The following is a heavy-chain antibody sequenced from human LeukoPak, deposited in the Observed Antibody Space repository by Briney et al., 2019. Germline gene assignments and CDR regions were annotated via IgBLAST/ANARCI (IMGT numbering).Heavy chain of an antibody. Sequence: GASVKVSCKASGYTFTGYKMYWVRQAPGQGLEWMGWINPDSGGTRYPQQFQGRVTMTRDTSTTTAYMELNSLRSDDTAVYYYARGRGAAAVYYFDYWGQGTLVTVSS. CDR1: GYTFTGYK. CDR3: ARGRGAAAVYYFDY. D-gene: IGHD6-13*01. V-gene: IGHV1-2*02. J-gene: IGHJ4*02. CDR2: INPDSGGT.